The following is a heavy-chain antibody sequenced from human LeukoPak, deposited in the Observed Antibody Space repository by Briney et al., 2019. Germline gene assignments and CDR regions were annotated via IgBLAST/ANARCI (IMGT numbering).Heavy chain of an antibody. CDR3: ARHDGHGVGATSYYGMDV. J-gene: IGHJ6*02. Sequence: GESLKISCTGSGYSFSNYWIGWVRQMPGKGLEWMGLIYPGDSDTRYSPSFQGQVTFSADKSISTAYLQWSSLKASDTAIYYCARHDGHGVGATSYYGMDVWGQGTTVTVSS. CDR1: GYSFSNYW. CDR2: IYPGDSDT. D-gene: IGHD1-26*01. V-gene: IGHV5-51*01.